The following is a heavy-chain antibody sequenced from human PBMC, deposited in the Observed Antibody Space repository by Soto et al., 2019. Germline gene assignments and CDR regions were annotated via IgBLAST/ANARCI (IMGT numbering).Heavy chain of an antibody. CDR3: ARDDITTPGAQGFDP. CDR1: DYTFINHG. D-gene: IGHD2-8*02. CDR2: ISAYNGNT. Sequence: GASVKVSCKAYDYTFINHGVSWVRQAPGQGLEWMGWISAYNGNTNYAQKLQGRVTMTTDASTSTAYMELRSLRSDDTAVYYCARDDITTPGAQGFDPWGQGTLVTVSS. V-gene: IGHV1-18*01. J-gene: IGHJ5*02.